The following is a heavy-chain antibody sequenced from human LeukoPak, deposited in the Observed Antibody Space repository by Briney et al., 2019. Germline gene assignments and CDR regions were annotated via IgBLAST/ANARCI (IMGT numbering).Heavy chain of an antibody. J-gene: IGHJ6*03. CDR2: IIPIFGTA. Sequence: SVKVSCKASGGTFSSYAISWVRQAPGQGLEWMGGIIPIFGTANYAQKFQGRVTITADESTSTAYMELSSLRSEDTAVYYCARASRGITGIWDLTPYYMDVWGKGTTVTVSS. V-gene: IGHV1-69*01. CDR3: ARASRGITGIWDLTPYYMDV. D-gene: IGHD1-20*01. CDR1: GGTFSSYA.